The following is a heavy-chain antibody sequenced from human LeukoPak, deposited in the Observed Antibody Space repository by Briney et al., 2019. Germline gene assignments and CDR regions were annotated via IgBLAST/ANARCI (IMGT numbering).Heavy chain of an antibody. Sequence: GGSLRLSCAASGFTFSSYSMNWVRQAPGKGLEWVSSISSSSSYIYYADSVKGRFTISRDNAKNSLYLQMNSLRAEDTAVYYCARDELMGYCSGGSSHGSGCPPGMDVWGQGTTVTVSS. D-gene: IGHD2-15*01. CDR1: GFTFSSYS. CDR2: ISSSSSYI. V-gene: IGHV3-21*01. CDR3: ARDELMGYCSGGSSHGSGCPPGMDV. J-gene: IGHJ6*02.